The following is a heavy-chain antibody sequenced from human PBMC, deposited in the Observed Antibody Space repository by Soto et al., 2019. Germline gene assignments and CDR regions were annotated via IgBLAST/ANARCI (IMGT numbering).Heavy chain of an antibody. D-gene: IGHD2-2*01. CDR3: ARGGSSSTSCSEGYYYYGMDV. Sequence: QVQLVQSGAEVKKPGSSVKVSCKASGGTFSSYTISWVRQAPGQGLEWMGRIIPILGIANYAQKFQGRVTITADKSTSTAYMELSSLRSEDTAVYYCARGGSSSTSCSEGYYYYGMDVWCQGTTVTVSS. V-gene: IGHV1-69*02. J-gene: IGHJ6*02. CDR1: GGTFSSYT. CDR2: IIPILGIA.